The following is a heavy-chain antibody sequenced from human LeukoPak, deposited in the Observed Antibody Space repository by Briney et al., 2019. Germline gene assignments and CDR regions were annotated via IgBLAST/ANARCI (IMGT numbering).Heavy chain of an antibody. J-gene: IGHJ4*02. CDR2: IFHSGKT. Sequence: SETLSLTCGVSGYSINQGYYWGWIRQPPGKGLEWIATIFHSGKTYYNPSLKSRVTISVDTSKNQFSLQLSSVTAADTAVYFCARDRSHNWAYLDYWGQGILVIVSS. CDR1: GYSINQGYY. CDR3: ARDRSHNWAYLDY. V-gene: IGHV4-38-2*01. D-gene: IGHD1-20*01.